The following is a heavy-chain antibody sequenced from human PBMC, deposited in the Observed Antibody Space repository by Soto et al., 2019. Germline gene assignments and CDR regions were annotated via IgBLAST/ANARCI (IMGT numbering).Heavy chain of an antibody. CDR2: ISYDGSNK. CDR1: GFTFSSYG. Sequence: QVQLVESGGGVVQPGRSLRLSCAASGFTFSSYGMHWVRQSPGKGLEWVAVISYDGSNKYYADSVKGRFPISRDNSKNTLYLQMNSMRSEDTAGYYWAKTARGYCSGGSCYPGFCGQGALVAVSS. D-gene: IGHD2-15*01. V-gene: IGHV3-30*18. J-gene: IGHJ4*02. CDR3: AKTARGYCSGGSCYPGF.